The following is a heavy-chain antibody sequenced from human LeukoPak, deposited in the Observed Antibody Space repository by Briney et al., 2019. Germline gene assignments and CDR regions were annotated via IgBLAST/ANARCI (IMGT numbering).Heavy chain of an antibody. D-gene: IGHD2-21*02. Sequence: ASETLSLTCTVSGGSISSSPYYWGWIRQPPGKGLEWIGSIYYSGSTYYNPSLKSRVTISVDTSKNQFSLKLSSVTAADTAVYYCARDRNCGGDCPPDYWGQGTLVTVSS. CDR1: GGSISSSPYY. V-gene: IGHV4-39*07. CDR3: ARDRNCGGDCPPDY. J-gene: IGHJ4*02. CDR2: IYYSGST.